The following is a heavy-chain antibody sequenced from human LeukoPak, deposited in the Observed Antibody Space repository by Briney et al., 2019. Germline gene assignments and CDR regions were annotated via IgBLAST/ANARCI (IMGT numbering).Heavy chain of an antibody. CDR1: GGSISGSTYY. J-gene: IGHJ4*02. CDR2: IYYGGST. Sequence: SETLSLTCTVSGGSISGSTYYWGWIRQPPGKGLEWIGSIYYGGSTYYNPSLKSRVTISVDRSKNQFSLKLSSVTAADTAVYYCARESYYAGSYKADYWGQGTLVTVSS. CDR3: ARESYYAGSYKADY. V-gene: IGHV4-39*07. D-gene: IGHD3-22*01.